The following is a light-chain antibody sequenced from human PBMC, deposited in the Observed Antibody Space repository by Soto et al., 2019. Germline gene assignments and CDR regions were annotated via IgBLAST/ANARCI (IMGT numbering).Light chain of an antibody. V-gene: IGKV1-17*02. CDR1: QGIRND. CDR3: LQHDNYPWT. CDR2: VAS. J-gene: IGKJ1*01. Sequence: DIQMTQSPSSLSASVGDRVTITCRASQGIRNDLVWFQQKPGKAPKRLIYVASILQSGVPSRFSGSGSGTEFTLTIINQQPEDSSTYYCLQHDNYPWTFGQGTKLEIK.